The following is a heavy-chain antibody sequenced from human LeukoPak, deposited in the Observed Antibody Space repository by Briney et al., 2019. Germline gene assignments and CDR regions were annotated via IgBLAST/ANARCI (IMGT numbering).Heavy chain of an antibody. D-gene: IGHD6-13*01. V-gene: IGHV3-7*01. Sequence: GGSLRLSCGVSGFIFSDYWMNWVRQAPGKGLEWVASIKQDGGENAYVDSVKGRFTLSRDNAKNSLYLQMSSLRAEDTAVYYCARDGTAAGLYFDLWGQGTPVTVSS. J-gene: IGHJ4*01. CDR3: ARDGTAAGLYFDL. CDR2: IKQDGGEN. CDR1: GFIFSDYW.